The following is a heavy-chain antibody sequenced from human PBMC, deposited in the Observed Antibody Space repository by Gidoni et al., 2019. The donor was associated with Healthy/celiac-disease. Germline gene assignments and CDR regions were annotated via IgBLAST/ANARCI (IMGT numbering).Heavy chain of an antibody. CDR1: GYTVTSYD. CDR3: ARAKYSSSSISQFDY. D-gene: IGHD6-6*01. V-gene: IGHV1-8*01. CDR2: MNPNSSNT. Sequence: QLQLVQSGAEVKKPGASVKVSCKASGYTVTSYDINWVRQATGQGLEWMGWMNPNSSNTGYAQKFQGRVTMTRNTSISTAYMELSSLRAEDTAVYYCARAKYSSSSISQFDYWGQGTLVTVSS. J-gene: IGHJ4*02.